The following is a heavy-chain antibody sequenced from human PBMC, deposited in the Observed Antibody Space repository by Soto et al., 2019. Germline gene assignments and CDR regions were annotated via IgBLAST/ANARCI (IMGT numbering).Heavy chain of an antibody. CDR2: IKPDGSEK. D-gene: IGHD5-12*01. CDR1: GFTFSSYW. Sequence: GGSLRLSCAASGFTFSSYWMSWVRQVPGKGLEWVANIKPDGSEKWYVDSVKGRFTISRDNSKNTLYLQMNSLRAEDTAVYSCARDRGYSGYDSPRFYYGMDVWGQGTTVTVSS. CDR3: ARDRGYSGYDSPRFYYGMDV. V-gene: IGHV3-7*01. J-gene: IGHJ6*02.